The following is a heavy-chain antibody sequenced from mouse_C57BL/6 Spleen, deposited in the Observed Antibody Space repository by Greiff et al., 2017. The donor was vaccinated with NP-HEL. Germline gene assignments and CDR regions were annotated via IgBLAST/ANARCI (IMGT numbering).Heavy chain of an antibody. CDR2: ISSGGGCT. CDR3: AGPYDYDGGAMDY. Sequence: EVKLQESGGDLVKPGGSLKLSCAASGFTFSSYGMSWVRQTPGKRLEWVATISSGGGCTYYPDSVKGRVTISRDKAKNTLYLQMSSLKAEDTSMYYCAGPYDYDGGAMDYWGQGTSVTVSS. J-gene: IGHJ4*01. V-gene: IGHV5-6*01. D-gene: IGHD2-4*01. CDR1: GFTFSSYG.